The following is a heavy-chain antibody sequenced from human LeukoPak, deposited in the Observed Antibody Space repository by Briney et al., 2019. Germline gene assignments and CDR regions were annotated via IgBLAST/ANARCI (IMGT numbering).Heavy chain of an antibody. CDR2: INHSGST. V-gene: IGHV4-34*01. D-gene: IGHD3-22*01. CDR1: GGSFSGYY. Sequence: PSETLSLTCAVYGGSFSGYYWSWVRQPPGKGLEWIGEINHSGSTNYNPSLKCRVTISVDTSKNQFSLKLSSVTAADTAVYYCARAGGASYYYDSSGYYHFDYWGQGTLVTVSS. J-gene: IGHJ4*02. CDR3: ARAGGASYYYDSSGYYHFDY.